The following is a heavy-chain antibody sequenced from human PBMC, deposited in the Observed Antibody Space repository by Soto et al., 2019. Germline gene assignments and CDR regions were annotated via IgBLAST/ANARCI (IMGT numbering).Heavy chain of an antibody. CDR3: ARDSGPCVVVIPGIMEV. J-gene: IGHJ6*02. CDR2: VSSSSSTI. D-gene: IGHD3-22*01. CDR1: GLNCSSYG. Sequence: PGGSLRHSWAAFGLNCSSYGRSCVRQKPGKGLEWVSYVSSSSSTIYYADSVKGGFTISRDNAKKSLYLQMNSLRDEDTAVYYCARDSGPCVVVIPGIMEVWGQGTTVT. V-gene: IGHV3-48*02.